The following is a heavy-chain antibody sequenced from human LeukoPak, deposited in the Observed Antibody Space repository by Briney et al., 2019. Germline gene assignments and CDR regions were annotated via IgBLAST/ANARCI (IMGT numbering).Heavy chain of an antibody. CDR1: GFTFSDYY. V-gene: IGHV3-11*01. D-gene: IGHD5-12*01. Sequence: GGSLRLSCAASGFTFSDYYMSWVRQAPGKGLEWISYISNSGSTIYYAESVKGRFTISRDNAKNSLYLQMNSLRAEDTAVYYCARDGYDWRGSDYWGQGTLVTVSS. J-gene: IGHJ4*02. CDR2: ISNSGSTI. CDR3: ARDGYDWRGSDY.